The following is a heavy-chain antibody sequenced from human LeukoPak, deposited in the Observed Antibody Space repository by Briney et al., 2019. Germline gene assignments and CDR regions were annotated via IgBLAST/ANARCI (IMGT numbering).Heavy chain of an antibody. J-gene: IGHJ6*02. CDR2: INHSGTT. CDR1: GGSFSDYY. Sequence: SETLSLTCVVYGGSFSDYYWSWIRQPPGKGLEWTGEINHSGTTDYNPSLKSRVAISVDTSKNQFSLNLNSVTAADTAVYYCARGQFRYSGHARAYYYGMDVWGQGTTVTV. D-gene: IGHD5-12*01. CDR3: ARGQFRYSGHARAYYYGMDV. V-gene: IGHV4-34*01.